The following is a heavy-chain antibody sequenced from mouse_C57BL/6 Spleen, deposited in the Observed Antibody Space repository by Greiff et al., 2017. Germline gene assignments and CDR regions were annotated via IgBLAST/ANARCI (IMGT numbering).Heavy chain of an antibody. J-gene: IGHJ2*01. D-gene: IGHD1-1*01. CDR3: TRIGYYGSSFDY. CDR2: ILPGSGNT. Sequence: QVQLKESGAELMKPGASVKLSCKATGYTFTGYWIEWVKQRPGHGLAWIGEILPGSGNTNYNEKFKGKATFTADTSSNTAYVQLSSLTTEDSAIYYCTRIGYYGSSFDYWGQGTTLTVSS. CDR1: GYTFTGYW. V-gene: IGHV1-9*01.